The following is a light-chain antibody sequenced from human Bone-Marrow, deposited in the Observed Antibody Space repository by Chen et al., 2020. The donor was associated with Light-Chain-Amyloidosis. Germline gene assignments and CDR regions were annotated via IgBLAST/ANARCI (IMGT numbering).Light chain of an antibody. Sequence: SYELTQPPSVSVSPGQTARITCSGDDLPTKYAFWYQQKPGQAPVLVIHRDTERPSGIAARSSGSISGTTATLTISGVQAEDEADYHCQSADSSGTYEVIFGGGTKLTVL. CDR3: QSADSSGTYEVI. CDR1: DLPTKY. V-gene: IGLV3-25*03. CDR2: RDT. J-gene: IGLJ2*01.